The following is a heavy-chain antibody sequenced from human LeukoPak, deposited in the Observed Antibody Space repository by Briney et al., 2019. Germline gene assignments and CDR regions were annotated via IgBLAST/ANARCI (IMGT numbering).Heavy chain of an antibody. CDR2: IYPGDSDT. Sequence: GESLKISCKGSGHSFTSYWIGWVRQLPGKGLEWMGIIYPGDSDTRYSPSFQGQVTISADKSISTAYLQWSSLKASDTAMYYCARAGFDWLLSGPKNWFDPWGQGTLVTVSS. CDR3: ARAGFDWLLSGPKNWFDP. CDR1: GHSFTSYW. J-gene: IGHJ5*02. V-gene: IGHV5-51*01. D-gene: IGHD3-9*01.